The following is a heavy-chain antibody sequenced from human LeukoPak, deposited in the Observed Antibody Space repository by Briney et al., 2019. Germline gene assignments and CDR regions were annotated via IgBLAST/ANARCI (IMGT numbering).Heavy chain of an antibody. J-gene: IGHJ4*02. Sequence: GGSLRLSCTASGFIASSNYMSWVRQAPGKGLEWVSLIYSGGSTYYADSVMGRSTISRDKSNNTLYLQMNSLRAEDTAVYYCATGGRSGVAFESWGQGTLVTVSS. D-gene: IGHD2-15*01. V-gene: IGHV3-53*01. CDR1: GFIASSNY. CDR3: ATGGRSGVAFES. CDR2: IYSGGST.